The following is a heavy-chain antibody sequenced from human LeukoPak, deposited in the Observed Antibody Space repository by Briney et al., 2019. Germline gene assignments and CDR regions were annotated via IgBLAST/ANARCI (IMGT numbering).Heavy chain of an antibody. CDR1: GFTFDDYG. D-gene: IGHD2-15*01. CDR3: ARVAGDIRYYYYMDV. J-gene: IGHJ6*03. V-gene: IGHV3-20*04. Sequence: RPGGSLRLSCAASGFTFDDYGMSWVRQAPGKGLEWVSGINWNGGSTGYADSVKGRFTISRDNAKNSLYLRMNSLRAEDTALYYCARVAGDIRYYYYMDVWGKGTTVTVSS. CDR2: INWNGGST.